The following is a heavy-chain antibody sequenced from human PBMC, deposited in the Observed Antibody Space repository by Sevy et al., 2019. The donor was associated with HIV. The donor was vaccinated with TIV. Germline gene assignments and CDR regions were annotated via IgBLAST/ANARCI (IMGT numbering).Heavy chain of an antibody. CDR3: AKDYSDTNGLVDS. D-gene: IGHD2-8*01. J-gene: IGHJ4*02. CDR1: GFTLRSYG. CDR2: VSYDGSNE. V-gene: IGHV3-30*18. Sequence: GGSPRLSCAASGFTLRSYGMHWVRQAPGKGLEWVAVVSYDGSNEYYADSVKGRFTISRDNSKNTLYLQMNSLRAEDTAVYYCAKDYSDTNGLVDSWGQGTLVTVSS.